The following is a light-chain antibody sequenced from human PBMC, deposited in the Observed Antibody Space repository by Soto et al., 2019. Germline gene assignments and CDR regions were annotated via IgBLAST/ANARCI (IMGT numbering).Light chain of an antibody. CDR3: QQFATSPRT. CDR1: QSVSSN. CDR2: GAS. Sequence: RVMTQPPGTLSVSPGERSTLSCMASQSVSSNLAWYQQKPGQAPRLLIYGASSRATGIPDRFSGSGSGTDFTLTISRLEPEDFAVYYWQQFATSPRTFGGGTKVDIK. J-gene: IGKJ4*01. V-gene: IGKV3-20*01.